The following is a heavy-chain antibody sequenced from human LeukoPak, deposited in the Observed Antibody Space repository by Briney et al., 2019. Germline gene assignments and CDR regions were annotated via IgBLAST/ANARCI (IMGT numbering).Heavy chain of an antibody. CDR1: GYTFTSYY. J-gene: IGHJ5*02. CDR3: AREAMMVRGGWPWFDP. Sequence: ASVKVSCKASGYTFTSYYMHWVRQTPGQGLEWMGIINPSGGSTSYAQKFQGRVTMTRDTSTSTVYMELSSLRSEDTAVYYCAREAMMVRGGWPWFDPWGQGTLVTVSS. CDR2: INPSGGST. V-gene: IGHV1-46*01. D-gene: IGHD3-10*01.